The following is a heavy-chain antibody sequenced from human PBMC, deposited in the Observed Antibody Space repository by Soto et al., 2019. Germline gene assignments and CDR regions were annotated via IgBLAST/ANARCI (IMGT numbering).Heavy chain of an antibody. CDR3: ARTTTVVTPFNYYYGMDV. D-gene: IGHD4-17*01. V-gene: IGHV4-28*01. CDR2: IYYSGTT. Sequence: SETLSLTCAVSGYSISSSNWWGWIRQPPGKGLEWIGYIYYSGTTYYNPSLKSRVTMSVDTSKNQFSLKLTSVTAADTAVYYCARTTTVVTPFNYYYGMDVWGQGTLVTVSS. J-gene: IGHJ6*02. CDR1: GYSISSSNW.